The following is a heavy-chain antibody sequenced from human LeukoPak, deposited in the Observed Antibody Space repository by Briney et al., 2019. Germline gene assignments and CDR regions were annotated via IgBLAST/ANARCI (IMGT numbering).Heavy chain of an antibody. D-gene: IGHD5-24*01. V-gene: IGHV5-51*04. CDR3: AKGGDGRDFLLY. CDR2: IYPRGSRT. Sequence: GESLKISCKGSGYSFTNYWIGWVRQMPGKGLEWMGFIYPRGSRTTYSPSFQGQVTISADRPISTAYIQWSSLKASDTAMYYCAKGGDGRDFLLYWGQGSLVTVSS. CDR1: GYSFTNYW. J-gene: IGHJ4*02.